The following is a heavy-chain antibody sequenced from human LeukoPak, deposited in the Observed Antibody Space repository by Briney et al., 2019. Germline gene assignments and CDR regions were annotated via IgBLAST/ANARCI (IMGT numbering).Heavy chain of an antibody. CDR3: ARGTVTMVDY. CDR1: GFTVSSNY. V-gene: IGHV3-66*01. D-gene: IGHD3-10*01. J-gene: IGHJ4*02. CDR2: IYSGGST. Sequence: HPGGSLRLSCAASGFTVSSNYMSWVRQAPGRGLEWVSVIYSGGSTYYADSVKGRFTISRDNSKNTLFLQMNSLRVGDTAVYYCARGTVTMVDYWGQGTLVTVSS.